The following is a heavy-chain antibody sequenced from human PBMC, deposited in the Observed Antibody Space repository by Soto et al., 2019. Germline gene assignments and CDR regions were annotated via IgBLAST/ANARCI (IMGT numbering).Heavy chain of an antibody. V-gene: IGHV1-8*01. J-gene: IGHJ5*02. Sequence: ASVKVSCKASGYTFTSYDINWVRQATGQGLEWMGWMNPNSGNTGYAQKFQGRVTMTRNTSISTAYMELSSLRSEDTAVYYCARGYCSSTSCYIGNWFDPWGQGTLVTVSS. CDR1: GYTFTSYD. CDR2: MNPNSGNT. CDR3: ARGYCSSTSCYIGNWFDP. D-gene: IGHD2-2*02.